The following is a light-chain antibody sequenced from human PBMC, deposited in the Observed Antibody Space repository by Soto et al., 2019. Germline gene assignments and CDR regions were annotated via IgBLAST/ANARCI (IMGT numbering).Light chain of an antibody. CDR3: CSYAGSNTFV. CDR1: SSDVGGYNF. Sequence: QSALTQPPSASGSPGQSVTISCTGTSSDVGGYNFVSWYQHHPGKVPRLMIYEVNKRPSGVPDRFSGSKSGNTASLTVSGLQAEDEADYSCCSYAGSNTFVFGTGTKLTVL. J-gene: IGLJ1*01. V-gene: IGLV2-8*01. CDR2: EVN.